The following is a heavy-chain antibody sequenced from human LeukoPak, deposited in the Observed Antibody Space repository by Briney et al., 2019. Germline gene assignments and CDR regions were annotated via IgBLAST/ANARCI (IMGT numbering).Heavy chain of an antibody. J-gene: IGHJ6*02. CDR3: ARDSEYSSSSGMDV. V-gene: IGHV3-11*01. CDR1: GFTFSDYY. D-gene: IGHD6-6*01. Sequence: GGSLRLSCAASGFTFSDYYMSWIRQAPGKGLEWVSYISSSGSTIYYADSVKGRFTISRDNAKNSLYLQMNSLRAEDTAVYYCARDSEYSSSSGMDVWGQGTTVTVSS. CDR2: ISSSGSTI.